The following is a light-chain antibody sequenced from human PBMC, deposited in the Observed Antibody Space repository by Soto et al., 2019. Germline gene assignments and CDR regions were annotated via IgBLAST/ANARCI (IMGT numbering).Light chain of an antibody. CDR2: DAS. Sequence: ETVLTQSPATLSLSPGERATLSCRASQSVSTYLAWYQQKPGQAPRILIYDASNRATGIPPRFSGSGSGTDFTLTISSLEPEDFAVYYCQQRSNWTLTVGGGTKVEIK. V-gene: IGKV3-11*01. CDR1: QSVSTY. CDR3: QQRSNWTLT. J-gene: IGKJ4*01.